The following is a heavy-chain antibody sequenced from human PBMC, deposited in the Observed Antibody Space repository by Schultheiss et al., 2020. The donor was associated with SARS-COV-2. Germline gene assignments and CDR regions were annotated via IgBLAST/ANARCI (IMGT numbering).Heavy chain of an antibody. CDR3: ARDINLYYYYMDV. CDR2: IYYSGST. Sequence: SETLSLTCTVSGGSISSYYWSWIRQPPGKGLEWIGYIYYSGSTNYNPSLKSRVTISVDTSKNQFSLKLSSVTAADTAVYYCARDINLYYYYMDVWGKGTTVTVSS. D-gene: IGHD1-14*01. CDR1: GGSISSYY. V-gene: IGHV4-59*01. J-gene: IGHJ6*03.